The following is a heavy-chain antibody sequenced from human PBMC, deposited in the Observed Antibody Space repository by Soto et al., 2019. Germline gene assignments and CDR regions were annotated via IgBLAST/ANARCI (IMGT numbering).Heavy chain of an antibody. D-gene: IGHD5-12*01. CDR1: GYSFTSYT. V-gene: IGHV1-3*01. CDR3: ARAPGSGYGDY. Sequence: ASVEVSCKASGYSFTSYTLHWVRQAPGQRLEWMGWINPGNGNTKYSQKFQGRVTITRDTSASTAYMELSSLRSEDTAVYYCARAPGSGYGDYWGQGTLVTVSS. CDR2: INPGNGNT. J-gene: IGHJ4*02.